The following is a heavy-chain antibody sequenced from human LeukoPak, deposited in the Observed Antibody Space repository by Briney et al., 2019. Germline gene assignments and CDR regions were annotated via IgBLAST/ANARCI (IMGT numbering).Heavy chain of an antibody. J-gene: IGHJ6*03. CDR2: IIPIFGTA. Sequence: SVKVSCKASGDTFSSYAISWVRQAPGQGLEWMGWIIPIFGTANYAQKFQGRVTITADESTSTAYMELSSLRSEDTAVYYCARGGYGDYYYYYMDVWGKGTTVTVSS. CDR1: GDTFSSYA. CDR3: ARGGYGDYYYYYMDV. V-gene: IGHV1-69*01. D-gene: IGHD4-17*01.